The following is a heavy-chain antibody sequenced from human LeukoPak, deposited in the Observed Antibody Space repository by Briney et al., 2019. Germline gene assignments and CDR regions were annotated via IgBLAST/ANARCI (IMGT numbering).Heavy chain of an antibody. V-gene: IGHV3-9*01. CDR1: GFTFDDYA. CDR3: AKSTDIVVVVTAFDY. D-gene: IGHD2-21*02. J-gene: IGHJ4*02. CDR2: ISWNSGSI. Sequence: PGRSLRLSCAASGFTFDDYAMHWVRQAPGKGLEWVSGISWNSGSIGYADSVKGRFTISRDNAKNSLYLQMNSLRAEDTALYYCAKSTDIVVVVTAFDYWGQGTLVTVSS.